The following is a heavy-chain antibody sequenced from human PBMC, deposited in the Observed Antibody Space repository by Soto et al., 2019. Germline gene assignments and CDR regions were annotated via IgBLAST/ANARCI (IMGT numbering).Heavy chain of an antibody. CDR3: VSLILKEGDYGNYFDY. Sequence: QLQLQESGPGLVKPSQTLSLTCTVSGGSIKRGDYYWTWIRQPPGKGLEWIGYIYYSGSSHYNPSLKSRTTLSVDTSKNHFSLKLTSVTAADTAVYFCVSLILKEGDYGNYFDYWGQGTLVTVSS. V-gene: IGHV4-30-4*01. CDR2: IYYSGSS. CDR1: GGSIKRGDYY. D-gene: IGHD4-17*01. J-gene: IGHJ4*02.